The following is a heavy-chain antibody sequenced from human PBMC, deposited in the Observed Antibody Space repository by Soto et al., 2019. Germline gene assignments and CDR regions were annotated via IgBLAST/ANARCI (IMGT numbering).Heavy chain of an antibody. CDR2: ISSSSSYI. J-gene: IGHJ4*02. D-gene: IGHD5-18*01. CDR1: GFTFSSYA. CDR3: ARAKGYSYDQAVDY. Sequence: GGSLRLSCAASGFTFSSYAMTWVRQAPGKGLEWVSTISSSSSYIYYADSVKGRFTISRDNAKNSLYLQMNSLRAEDTAVYYCARAKGYSYDQAVDYWGQGTLVTVSS. V-gene: IGHV3-21*01.